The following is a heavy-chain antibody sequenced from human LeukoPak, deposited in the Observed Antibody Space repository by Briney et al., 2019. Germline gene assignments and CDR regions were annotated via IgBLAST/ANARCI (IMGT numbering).Heavy chain of an antibody. CDR1: GGSFSGYY. D-gene: IGHD2-15*01. Sequence: PSETLSLTCAVYGGSFSGYYWSWLRQPPGKGLEWIGEINHSGSTNYNPSLKSRVTISVDTSKNQFSLKLSSVTAADTAVYYCARGYEDIVVVVAATGRYYYYYYMDVWGKGTTVTVSS. V-gene: IGHV4-34*01. J-gene: IGHJ6*03. CDR3: ARGYEDIVVVVAATGRYYYYYYMDV. CDR2: INHSGST.